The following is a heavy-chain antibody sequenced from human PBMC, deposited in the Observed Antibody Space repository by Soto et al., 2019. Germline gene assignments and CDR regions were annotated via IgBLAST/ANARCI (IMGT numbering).Heavy chain of an antibody. Sequence: ASVKVSCKASGYTFTSYGISWVRQAPGQGLEWMGWISAHNGNTDYAQKLQGRVIVTRDTSTSTAYMELRSLRSDDTAVYYCARGRYGDYWGQGALVTVSS. D-gene: IGHD1-1*01. J-gene: IGHJ4*02. CDR1: GYTFTSYG. CDR2: ISAHNGNT. V-gene: IGHV1-18*01. CDR3: ARGRYGDY.